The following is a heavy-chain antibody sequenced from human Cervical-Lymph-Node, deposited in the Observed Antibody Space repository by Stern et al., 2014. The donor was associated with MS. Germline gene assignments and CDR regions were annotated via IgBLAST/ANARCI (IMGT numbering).Heavy chain of an antibody. D-gene: IGHD6-13*01. J-gene: IGHJ5*02. CDR2: IFPVFGTP. Sequence: VQLVESGAEVTKPWSSVKVSCKASGGTFSKFPSSWVRQAPGTGLEWVGGIFPVFGTPTYAQEFRGRVTITADVSTSTVYMELSSLRSDDTAVYYCALSSETSDRWYSLGYDLWGQGTLVTVSS. CDR3: ALSSETSDRWYSLGYDL. V-gene: IGHV1-69*01. CDR1: GGTFSKFP.